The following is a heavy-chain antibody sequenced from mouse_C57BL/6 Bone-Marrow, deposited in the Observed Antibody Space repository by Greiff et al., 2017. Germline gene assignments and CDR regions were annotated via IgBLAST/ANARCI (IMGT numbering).Heavy chain of an antibody. Sequence: VQLQQSGAELVRPGASVKLSCTASGFNIKDDYMHWVKQRPEQGLEWIGWIDPENGDTAYASKFQGKATITADTSSNTASLQLSSLTSEDTAVYCCTTPIYYGNYVPYWGQGTLVTVSA. J-gene: IGHJ3*01. CDR3: TTPIYYGNYVPY. V-gene: IGHV14-4*01. CDR1: GFNIKDDY. CDR2: IDPENGDT. D-gene: IGHD2-1*01.